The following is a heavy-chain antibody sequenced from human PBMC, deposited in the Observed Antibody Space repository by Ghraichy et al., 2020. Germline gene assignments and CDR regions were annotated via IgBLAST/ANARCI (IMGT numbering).Heavy chain of an antibody. CDR2: ISGRDGTT. Sequence: GGSLRLSCAVSGFPFNTFDMSWVRQAPGKGLEWVSVISGRDGTTNYADSVQGRFSISRDNSKNTLYLQMNSLRVEDTAIYYCTKGAWLDYWGQGTLVTVSS. J-gene: IGHJ4*02. V-gene: IGHV3-23*01. D-gene: IGHD4/OR15-4a*01. CDR1: GFPFNTFD. CDR3: TKGAWLDY.